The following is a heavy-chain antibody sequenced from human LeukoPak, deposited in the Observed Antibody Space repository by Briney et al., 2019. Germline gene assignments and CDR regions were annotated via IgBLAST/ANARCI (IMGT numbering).Heavy chain of an antibody. CDR3: AKDIRPYDYVWGSYRYYYYGMDV. D-gene: IGHD3-16*02. V-gene: IGHV3-48*04. J-gene: IGHJ6*02. CDR1: GFTFSSYS. CDR2: ISSSSSTI. Sequence: VGSLRLSCAASGFTFSSYSMNWVRQAPGKGLEWVSYISSSSSTIYYADSVKGRFTISRDNAKNSLYLQMNSLRAEDTALYYCAKDIRPYDYVWGSYRYYYYGMDVWGQGTTVTVSS.